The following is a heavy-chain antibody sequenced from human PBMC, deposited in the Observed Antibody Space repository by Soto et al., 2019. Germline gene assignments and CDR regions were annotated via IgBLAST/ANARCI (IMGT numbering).Heavy chain of an antibody. V-gene: IGHV3-53*01. Sequence: GGSLRLSCAASGFTVNSTYLTWVRQAPGKGLEWVAILYTGTDTVYADSVKGRFTISRDSSKNTFYLQMNSLRAEDTAMYFCARSRHTPPYSSSFLDSWLNGSRV. CDR3: ARSRHTPPYSSSFLDS. D-gene: IGHD6-13*01. CDR2: LYTGTDT. J-gene: IGHJ5*01. CDR1: GFTVNSTY.